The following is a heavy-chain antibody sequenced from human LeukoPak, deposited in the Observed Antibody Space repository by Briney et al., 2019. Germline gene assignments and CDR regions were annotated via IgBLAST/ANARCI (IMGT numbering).Heavy chain of an antibody. Sequence: SETLSLTCTVSGGSNSSGDYYWSWIRQPPGKGLEWIGYIYYSGSTYYNPSLKSRVTISVDTSKNQFSLKPSSVTAADTAVYYCARGHSSCCPDYWGQGTLVTVSS. CDR3: ARGHSSCCPDY. D-gene: IGHD6-13*01. CDR2: IYYSGST. V-gene: IGHV4-30-4*08. J-gene: IGHJ4*02. CDR1: GGSNSSGDYY.